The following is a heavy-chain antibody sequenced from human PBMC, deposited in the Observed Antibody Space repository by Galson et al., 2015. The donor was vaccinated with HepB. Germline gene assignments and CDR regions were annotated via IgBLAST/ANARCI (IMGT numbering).Heavy chain of an antibody. V-gene: IGHV3-30-3*01. D-gene: IGHD2-2*01. CDR1: GFTFSSSA. CDR3: ARESLGDCSSTSCSNGLDP. J-gene: IGHJ5*02. CDR2: ISYDGSNK. Sequence: SLRLSCAASGFTFSSSAVHWVRQAPGKGLEWVSVISYDGSNKYYADSVKGRFTISRDNSRNTLYLQMNSLRAEDTAVYYCARESLGDCSSTSCSNGLDPWGQRTLVTVAS.